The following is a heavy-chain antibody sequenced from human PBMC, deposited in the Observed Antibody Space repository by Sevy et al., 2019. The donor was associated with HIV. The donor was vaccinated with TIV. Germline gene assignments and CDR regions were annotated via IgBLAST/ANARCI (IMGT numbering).Heavy chain of an antibody. J-gene: IGHJ5*02. D-gene: IGHD3-22*01. V-gene: IGHV4-39*01. CDR3: ARLYYYDSSGYYSPNWFDP. CDR1: GGSISSSSYY. CDR2: IYYSGST. Sequence: SETLSFTCTVSGGSISSSSYYWGWIRQPPGKGLEWIGSIYYSGSTYYNPSLKSRVTISVDTSKNQFSLKLSSVTAADTAVYYCARLYYYDSSGYYSPNWFDPWGQGTLVTVSS.